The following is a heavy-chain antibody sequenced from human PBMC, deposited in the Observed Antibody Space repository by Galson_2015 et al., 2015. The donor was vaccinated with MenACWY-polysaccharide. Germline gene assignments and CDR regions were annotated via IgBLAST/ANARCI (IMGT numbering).Heavy chain of an antibody. CDR2: IKNDGSEK. J-gene: IGHJ6*02. CDR1: GLTFSNWG. Sequence: SLRLSCAASGLTFSNWGMTWVRQSPGKGLEWVASIKNDGSEKYYVDSVTGRFTISRDNAKDSLYLQMNSLRADDTAVYFCARGHLFLGVWGQGTTVTVSS. CDR3: ARGHLFLGV. D-gene: IGHD2/OR15-2a*01. V-gene: IGHV3-7*01.